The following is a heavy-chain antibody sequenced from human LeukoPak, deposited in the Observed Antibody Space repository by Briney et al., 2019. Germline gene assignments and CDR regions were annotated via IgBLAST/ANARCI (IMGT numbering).Heavy chain of an antibody. J-gene: IGHJ6*03. CDR3: ARVYGWYYYYMDV. CDR2: IIPIFGTA. CDR1: GGTSSSYA. Sequence: ASAKVSCKASGGTSSSYAISWVRQAPGQGLEWMGGIIPIFGTANYAQKFQGRVTITADESTSTAYMELSSLRSEDTAVYYCARVYGWYYYYMDVWGKGTTVTVSS. D-gene: IGHD6-19*01. V-gene: IGHV1-69*13.